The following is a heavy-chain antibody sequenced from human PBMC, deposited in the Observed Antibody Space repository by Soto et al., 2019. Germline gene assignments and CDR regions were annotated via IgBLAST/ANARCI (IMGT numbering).Heavy chain of an antibody. Sequence: QVQLVQSGAEVKKPGASVKVSCEASGYTFSTYEMHWVRQAPGQRPEWMGWINGGNGKSKYSETLQGRVTFTRDTSASTAYMELTRLRSEETAVYYRARGGGATFTHYYYYMDVWGTGTTVTVSS. V-gene: IGHV1-3*01. J-gene: IGHJ6*03. D-gene: IGHD1-26*01. CDR3: ARGGGATFTHYYYYMDV. CDR1: GYTFSTYE. CDR2: INGGNGKS.